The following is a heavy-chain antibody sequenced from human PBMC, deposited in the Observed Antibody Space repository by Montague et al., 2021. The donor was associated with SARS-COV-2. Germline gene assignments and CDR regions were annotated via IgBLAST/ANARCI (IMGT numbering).Heavy chain of an antibody. CDR1: SGSIISSGYY. Sequence: SETLSLTCSVSSGSIISSGYYWGWIRQPPGKELEWIGNIYYSGTTYYNPSLESRGTIYVDTSKNHLSLRLSSVTAADTAVYFCARGMIRGVTPPFDYWGQGSQVTVSS. CDR2: IYYSGTT. D-gene: IGHD3-10*01. CDR3: ARGMIRGVTPPFDY. V-gene: IGHV4-39*02. J-gene: IGHJ4*02.